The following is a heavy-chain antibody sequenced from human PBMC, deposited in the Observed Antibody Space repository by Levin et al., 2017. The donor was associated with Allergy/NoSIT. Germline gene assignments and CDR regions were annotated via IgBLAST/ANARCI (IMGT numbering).Heavy chain of an antibody. CDR2: INSDGSST. J-gene: IGHJ4*02. CDR3: ARGPYYDYVWGSYRWGYFDY. Sequence: GGSLRLSCAASGFTFSSYWMHWVRQAPGKGLVWVSRINSDGSSTSYADSVKGRFTISRDNAKNTLYLQMNSLRAEDTAVYYCARGPYYDYVWGSYRWGYFDYWGQGTLVTVSS. D-gene: IGHD3-16*02. CDR1: GFTFSSYW. V-gene: IGHV3-74*01.